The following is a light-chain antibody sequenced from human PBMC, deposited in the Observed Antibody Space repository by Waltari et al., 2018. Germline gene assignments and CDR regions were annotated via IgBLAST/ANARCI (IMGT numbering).Light chain of an antibody. J-gene: IGKJ1*01. V-gene: IGKV3-20*01. Sequence: EIVLTQSPGSLSLSPGERATLACRARQSVRRYLAWYQQKPGQARRPLIYDASTRSTGIPDRFSGGGSGNDFSHTISRLEPENIAVYYCQKYGSLPATFGQGTKVEI. CDR1: QSVRRY. CDR3: QKYGSLPAT. CDR2: DAS.